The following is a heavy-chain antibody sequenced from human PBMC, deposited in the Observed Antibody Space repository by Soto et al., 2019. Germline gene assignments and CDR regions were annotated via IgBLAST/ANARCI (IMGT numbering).Heavy chain of an antibody. J-gene: IGHJ4*02. D-gene: IGHD5-12*01. CDR2: ISGSGGST. CDR1: GFTFSNAW. CDR3: AKDFNSGYDSVWDY. V-gene: IGHV3-23*01. Sequence: GGSLRLSCAASGFTFSNAWMSWVRQAPGKGLEWVSAISGSGGSTYYADPVKGRFTISRDNSKNTLYLQMNSLRAEDTDVYYCAKDFNSGYDSVWDYWGQGTLVTVSS.